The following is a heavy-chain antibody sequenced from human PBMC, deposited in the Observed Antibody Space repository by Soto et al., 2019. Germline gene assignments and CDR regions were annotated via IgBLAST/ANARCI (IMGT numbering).Heavy chain of an antibody. Sequence: ASVKVSCKASGGTFSSYAISWVRQAPGQGLEWMGGIIPIFGTANYAQKFQGRVTITADEFTSTAYMELSSLRSEDTAVYYCARDRYSNNWGYFQHWGQGTLVTVSS. D-gene: IGHD6-13*01. CDR3: ARDRYSNNWGYFQH. V-gene: IGHV1-69*13. CDR2: IIPIFGTA. J-gene: IGHJ1*01. CDR1: GGTFSSYA.